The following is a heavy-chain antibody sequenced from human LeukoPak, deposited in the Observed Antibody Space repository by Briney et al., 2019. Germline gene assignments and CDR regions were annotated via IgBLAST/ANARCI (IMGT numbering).Heavy chain of an antibody. Sequence: ASVKVSCKASGGTFSSYAISWVRQAPGQGLEWMGGIIPIFGTANYAQKFQGRVTITADESTSTAHMELSSLRSEDTAVYYCARDDCSGGSCYSDYYGMDVWGKGTTVTVSS. CDR3: ARDDCSGGSCYSDYYGMDV. CDR1: GGTFSSYA. D-gene: IGHD2-15*01. CDR2: IIPIFGTA. V-gene: IGHV1-69*13. J-gene: IGHJ6*04.